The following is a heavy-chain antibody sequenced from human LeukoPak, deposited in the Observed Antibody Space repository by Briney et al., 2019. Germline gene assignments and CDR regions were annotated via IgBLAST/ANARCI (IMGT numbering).Heavy chain of an antibody. Sequence: VRTLRLSCAASRFTSSSYATSWVSHAPGEGLGWVSGISGSGGSTYYADSVKCRFTISRDKPKNTLYLQMNSLRAEDTGIYFCAKGGMIGGDSAFFDYWGQGTLVTVSS. V-gene: IGHV3-23*01. CDR1: RFTSSSYA. CDR2: ISGSGGST. J-gene: IGHJ4*02. CDR3: AKGGMIGGDSAFFDY. D-gene: IGHD1-26*01.